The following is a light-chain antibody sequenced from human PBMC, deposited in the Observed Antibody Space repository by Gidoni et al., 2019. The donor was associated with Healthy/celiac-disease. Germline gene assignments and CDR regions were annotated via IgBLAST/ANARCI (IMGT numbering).Light chain of an antibody. CDR2: GAS. Sequence: EIVVTQSPGTLSWSPGERATLSCRASQSVSSSYLAWYQQKPGQAPRLLIYGASSRATGIADRFSGSGSGTDFTLTISRLEPEDFAVYYCQQYGSSPRYTFGQGTKLEIK. CDR1: QSVSSSY. V-gene: IGKV3-20*01. CDR3: QQYGSSPRYT. J-gene: IGKJ2*01.